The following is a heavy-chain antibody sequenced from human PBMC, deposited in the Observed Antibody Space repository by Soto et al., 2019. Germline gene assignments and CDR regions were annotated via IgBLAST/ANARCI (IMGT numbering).Heavy chain of an antibody. J-gene: IGHJ4*02. D-gene: IGHD1-26*01. CDR1: GFTFSSYW. Sequence: EVQLVESGGGLVQPGGSLRLSCAASGFTFSSYWMHWVRQAPGKGLVWVSRINSDGSSTSYADSVKGRFTISRDNAKNTLYLQRNSLRAEDTAVYYCARVSRGWLQLKWENFDYWGQGTLVTVAS. CDR3: ARVSRGWLQLKWENFDY. CDR2: INSDGSST. V-gene: IGHV3-74*01.